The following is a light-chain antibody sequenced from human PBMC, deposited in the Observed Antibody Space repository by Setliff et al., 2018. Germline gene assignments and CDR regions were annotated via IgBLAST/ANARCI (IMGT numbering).Light chain of an antibody. J-gene: IGLJ1*01. CDR3: CSYAPTYISV. CDR1: TSDVGTYDF. Sequence: QSVLTQPRSVSGSPGRSVTISCTGTTSDVGTYDFVSWYQEHPGKAPKLIIYDVTKRPSGVPDRFSGSKSGDTASLTISGLQAEDEADYYCCSYAPTYISVFGTGTKVTVL. CDR2: DVT. V-gene: IGLV2-11*01.